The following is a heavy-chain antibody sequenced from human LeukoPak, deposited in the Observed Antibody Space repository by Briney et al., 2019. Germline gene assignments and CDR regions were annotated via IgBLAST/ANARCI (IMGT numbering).Heavy chain of an antibody. D-gene: IGHD3-10*01. Sequence: GGSLRLSCAASGFTFSSYAMSWVRQAPGKGLEWVSAIVGSGASTYYADSVKGRFTISRDNSKNTLYLQMNSLRAEDTAVYYCAKNVLLWFGESSYFDYWGQGTLVTVSS. J-gene: IGHJ4*02. CDR1: GFTFSSYA. CDR2: IVGSGAST. CDR3: AKNVLLWFGESSYFDY. V-gene: IGHV3-23*01.